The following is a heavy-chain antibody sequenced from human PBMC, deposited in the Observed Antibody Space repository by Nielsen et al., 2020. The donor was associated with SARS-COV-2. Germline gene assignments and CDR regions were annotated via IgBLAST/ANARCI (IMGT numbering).Heavy chain of an antibody. Sequence: ASVKVSCKASGYTFISYGISWVRQAPGQGLEWMGKISGHNGNTNYAQKFQGRVTMTTDTSTSTAYMELRSPRSDDTAVYYCARDQITGNWYGYWGQGTLVTVSS. J-gene: IGHJ5*01. CDR1: GYTFISYG. D-gene: IGHD1-14*01. CDR3: ARDQITGNWYGY. V-gene: IGHV1-18*01. CDR2: ISGHNGNT.